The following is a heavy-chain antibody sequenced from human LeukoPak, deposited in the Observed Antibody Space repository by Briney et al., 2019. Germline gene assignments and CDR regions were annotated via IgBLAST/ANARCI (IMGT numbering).Heavy chain of an antibody. Sequence: GGSLRLSCAASGFTFSSYAMNWVRQAPGKGLEWVSAISGSGGRTYYADSVKGRFTISRDNSKNTLYLQMDSLRAEDTAVYYCAKVAKYYYGSETYYFFEHWGQGTPVTASS. V-gene: IGHV3-23*01. CDR2: ISGSGGRT. D-gene: IGHD3-10*01. CDR3: AKVAKYYYGSETYYFFEH. J-gene: IGHJ4*02. CDR1: GFTFSSYA.